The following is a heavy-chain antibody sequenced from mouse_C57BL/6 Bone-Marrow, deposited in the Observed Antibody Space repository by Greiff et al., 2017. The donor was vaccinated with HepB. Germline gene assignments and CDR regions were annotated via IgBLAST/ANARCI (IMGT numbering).Heavy chain of an antibody. CDR3: TRSEGIYYGSSYWYFDV. D-gene: IGHD1-1*01. CDR2: IYPGNSDT. V-gene: IGHV1-5*01. CDR1: GYTFTSYW. Sequence: EVQLQQSGTVLARPGASVKMSCKTSGYTFTSYWMHWVKQRPGQGLEWIGAIYPGNSDTSYNQKFKGKAKLTAVTSASTAYMELSSLTNEDSAVYYCTRSEGIYYGSSYWYFDVWGTGTTVTVSS. J-gene: IGHJ1*03.